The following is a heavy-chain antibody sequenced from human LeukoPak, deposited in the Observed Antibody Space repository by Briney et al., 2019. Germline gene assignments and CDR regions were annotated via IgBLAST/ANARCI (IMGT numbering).Heavy chain of an antibody. CDR2: INSDGSST. V-gene: IGHV3-74*01. CDR3: AGDPYGGFAGGS. D-gene: IGHD4/OR15-4a*01. CDR1: GFTFIGYW. Sequence: GGSLRLSCAASGFTFIGYWMHWVRQGPGKGLVWVSRINSDGSSTSYADSVKGRFTISRDNAKNTLYMQMNSLRAEDTAVYYCAGDPYGGFAGGSWGQGTPVTVSS. J-gene: IGHJ5*02.